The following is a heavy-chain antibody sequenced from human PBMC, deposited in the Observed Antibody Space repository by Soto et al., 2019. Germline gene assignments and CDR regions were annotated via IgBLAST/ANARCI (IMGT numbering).Heavy chain of an antibody. CDR3: AKSWHNWSDGGYFDY. D-gene: IGHD1-1*01. Sequence: EVQLLESGGGLVQPGGSLRLSCAASGFTFSDHAMSWVRQAPGKGLEWVSSISGSGRNTYYADSVKGRFTISRDKSKNTLDLQMNSLRDEDTAVYYCAKSWHNWSDGGYFDYWGQGALVTVSS. V-gene: IGHV3-23*01. J-gene: IGHJ4*02. CDR2: ISGSGRNT. CDR1: GFTFSDHA.